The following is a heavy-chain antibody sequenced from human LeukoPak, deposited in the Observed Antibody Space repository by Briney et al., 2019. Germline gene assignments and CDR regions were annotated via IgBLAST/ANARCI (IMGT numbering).Heavy chain of an antibody. J-gene: IGHJ6*04. V-gene: IGHV4-34*01. Sequence: PSETLSLTCAVYGGSFSGYYWSWIRQPPGKGLEWNGEINHSGSTNYNPSLKSRVTISVDTSKNQFSLKLSSVTAADTAVYYCARSSYYYDSSGYLWGKGTTVTVSS. D-gene: IGHD3-22*01. CDR3: ARSSYYYDSSGYL. CDR2: INHSGST. CDR1: GGSFSGYY.